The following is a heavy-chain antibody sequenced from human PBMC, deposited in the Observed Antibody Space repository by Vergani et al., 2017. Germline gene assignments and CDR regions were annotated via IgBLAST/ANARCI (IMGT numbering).Heavy chain of an antibody. V-gene: IGHV3-23*01. D-gene: IGHD3-10*01. CDR3: ARLVYYGSGSYFTLPNWFDP. CDR1: GFTFTNFA. Sequence: EVQLLESGGNLVQPGGSLRLSCAASGFTFTNFAMTWVRQAPGEGLEWVSGISGSGGFTYYADSVKGRFTISRDNSKNTMFLQMNNLRAEDTAVYYCARLVYYGSGSYFTLPNWFDPWGQGTLVTVSS. J-gene: IGHJ5*02. CDR2: ISGSGGFT.